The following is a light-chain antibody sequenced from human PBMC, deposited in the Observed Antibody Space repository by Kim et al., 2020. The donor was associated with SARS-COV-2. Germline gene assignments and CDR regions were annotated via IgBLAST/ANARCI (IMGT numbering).Light chain of an antibody. V-gene: IGKV1-NL1*01. CDR3: QQYYNAPYS. CDR1: QAISYA. Sequence: DIQMAQSPSSLSASVGDRVTITCRASQAISYALALYQQKPGTAPKVLVYAASKLQTGVPSRFSGSGSGTDYTLTISSLQPEDFATYYCQQYYNAPYSFGQGTKLEI. CDR2: AAS. J-gene: IGKJ2*01.